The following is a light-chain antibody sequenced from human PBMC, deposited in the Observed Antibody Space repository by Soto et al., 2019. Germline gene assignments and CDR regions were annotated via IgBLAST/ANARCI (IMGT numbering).Light chain of an antibody. CDR1: QRVSSY. CDR2: DAS. CDR3: QQRSNWPPLT. V-gene: IGKV3-11*01. J-gene: IGKJ4*01. Sequence: EIVLTQSPTTLSLSPGERATLSCRASQRVSSYLAWYQQKPGQAPRLLIYDASNRATGIPARLSGSGSGTGFTLTISSLEPEDFAVYYCQQRSNWPPLTFGGGTKVEIK.